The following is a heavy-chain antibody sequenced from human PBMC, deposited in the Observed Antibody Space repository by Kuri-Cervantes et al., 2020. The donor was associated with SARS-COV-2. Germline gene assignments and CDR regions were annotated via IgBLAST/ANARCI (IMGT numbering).Heavy chain of an antibody. V-gene: IGHV3-30*03. CDR3: ARDGGATAGTYYYYGMDV. Sequence: SLKISCAASGFTFSSYGMHWVRQAPGKGLEWVAVISYDGSNKYYADSVKGRFTISRDNSKNTLYLQMNSLRAEDTAVYYCARDGGATAGTYYYYGMDVWGQGNMVNVSS. J-gene: IGHJ6*02. D-gene: IGHD6-13*01. CDR2: ISYDGSNK. CDR1: GFTFSSYG.